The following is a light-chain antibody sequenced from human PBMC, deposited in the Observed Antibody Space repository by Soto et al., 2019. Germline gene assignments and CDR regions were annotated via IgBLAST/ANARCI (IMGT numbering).Light chain of an antibody. CDR2: DAS. CDR1: QGISSY. J-gene: IGKJ2*03. Sequence: AILITQSPASLSSSRLDIVTITCRASQGISSYLAWYQQKPGKAPKLLIYDASTLQGGVPSRFSGTGSGTEFTLTISSLQPEDFATYYCQQYNAYYSFGQGTRWIS. CDR3: QQYNAYYS. V-gene: IGKV1-8*01.